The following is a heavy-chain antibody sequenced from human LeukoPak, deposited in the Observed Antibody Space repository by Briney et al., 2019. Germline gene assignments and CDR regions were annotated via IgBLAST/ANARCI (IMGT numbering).Heavy chain of an antibody. CDR1: GGSISSYY. V-gene: IGHV4-59*01. J-gene: IGHJ6*03. Sequence: PSETLSLTCTVSGGSISSYYWSWIRQPPGKGLEWIGYIYYSGSTNYNPSLKSRVTISVDTSKNQFSLKLSSVTAADTAVYYCARVGSSGYYSQVSAYYYYYYMDVWGKGTTVTVSS. CDR3: ARVGSSGYYSQVSAYYYYYYMDV. D-gene: IGHD3-22*01. CDR2: IYYSGST.